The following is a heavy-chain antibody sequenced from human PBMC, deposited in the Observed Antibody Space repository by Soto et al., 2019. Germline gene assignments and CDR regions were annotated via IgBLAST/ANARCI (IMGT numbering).Heavy chain of an antibody. D-gene: IGHD5-12*01. CDR3: ARGGGYDSFDY. V-gene: IGHV4-61*05. CDR1: GGSIDSGDYY. Sequence: PSETLSLTCTVSGGSIDSGDYYWSWIRQPPGKGLEWIGYVYYSGTTNYNPFLKSRVTLSLDKSKNQFSLKMSSVTAADMAVYYCARGGGYDSFDYWGQGVLVTVSS. J-gene: IGHJ4*02. CDR2: VYYSGTT.